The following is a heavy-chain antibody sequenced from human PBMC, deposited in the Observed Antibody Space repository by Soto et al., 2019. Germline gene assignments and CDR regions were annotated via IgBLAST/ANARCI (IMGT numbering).Heavy chain of an antibody. CDR3: AKGGIVVVPAALGPYYYGMDV. J-gene: IGHJ6*02. V-gene: IGHV3-23*01. Sequence: GGSLRLSCAASGVTFSSYAMSWVRQAPGKGLEWVSAISGSGGSTYYADSVKGRFTISRDNSKNTLYLQMNSLRAEDTAVYYCAKGGIVVVPAALGPYYYGMDVWGQGTTVTVSS. CDR1: GVTFSSYA. D-gene: IGHD2-2*01. CDR2: ISGSGGST.